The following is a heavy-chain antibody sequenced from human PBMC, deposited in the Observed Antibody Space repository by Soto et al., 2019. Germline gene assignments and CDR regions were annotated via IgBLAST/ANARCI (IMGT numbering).Heavy chain of an antibody. CDR1: GGSISSGGYS. CDR3: ARDYGGNGVWYFDY. D-gene: IGHD4-17*01. V-gene: IGHV4-30-2*01. CDR2: IYHSGST. Sequence: SETLSLTCAVSGGSISSGGYSWSWIRQPPGKGLEWIGYIYHSGSTYYNPSLKSRVTISVDRSKNQFSLKLSSVTAADTAVYYCARDYGGNGVWYFDYWGQGTLVTSPQ. J-gene: IGHJ4*02.